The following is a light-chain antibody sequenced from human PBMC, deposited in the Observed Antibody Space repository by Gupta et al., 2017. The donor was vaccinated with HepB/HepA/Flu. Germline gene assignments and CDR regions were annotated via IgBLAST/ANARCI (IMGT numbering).Light chain of an antibody. Sequence: DVVLTQSPLSLPVTLGQPASISCRSSQSLVYSDGNTYLNWFHQRPGQSPRRLIYQVSNRDSGVPDRFSGSGSGTEFALRISRVEAEDVGIYYCMQGTYWPGTFGQGTKLEIK. CDR2: QVS. CDR3: MQGTYWPGT. V-gene: IGKV2-30*01. J-gene: IGKJ2*01. CDR1: QSLVYSDGNTY.